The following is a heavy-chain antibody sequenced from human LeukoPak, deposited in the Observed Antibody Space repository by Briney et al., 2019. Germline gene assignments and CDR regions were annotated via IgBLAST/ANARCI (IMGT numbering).Heavy chain of an antibody. J-gene: IGHJ3*02. CDR3: ARDIWPGRGYSYGPVII. CDR2: INPNSGGT. V-gene: IGHV1-2*02. CDR1: GYTFTGYY. Sequence: ASVKVSCKASGYTFTGYYMHWVRQAPGQGLEWMGWINPNSGGTNYAQKFQGRVTMTRDTSISTAYMELSRLRSDDTAVYYCARDIWPGRGYSYGPVIIWGQGTMVTVSS. D-gene: IGHD5-18*01.